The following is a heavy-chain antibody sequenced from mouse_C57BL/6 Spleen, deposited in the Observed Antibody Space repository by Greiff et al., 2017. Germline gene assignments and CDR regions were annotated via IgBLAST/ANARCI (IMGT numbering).Heavy chain of an antibody. CDR3: ARSSNSPFDY. V-gene: IGHV1-82*01. Sequence: VQLQQSGPELVKPGASVKISCKASGYAFSSSWMNWVKQRPGKGLEWIGRIYPGDGDTNYNGKFKGKATLTADKSSSTAYMQLSSLTSEDSAVYFCARSSNSPFDYWGQGTTLTVSS. CDR2: IYPGDGDT. J-gene: IGHJ2*01. CDR1: GYAFSSSW. D-gene: IGHD2-5*01.